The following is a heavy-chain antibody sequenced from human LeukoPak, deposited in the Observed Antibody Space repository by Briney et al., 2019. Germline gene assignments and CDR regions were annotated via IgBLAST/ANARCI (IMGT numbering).Heavy chain of an antibody. CDR2: IIPFSGTA. CDR3: ARSDPEYNGIYEMSYYYYMDV. CDR1: GGTFSSYA. V-gene: IGHV1-69*01. Sequence: SVKVSCKASGGTFSSYALSWVRQAPGQGLEWMGRIIPFSGTADYAQKFQGRVTITADESTSTAYMELSSLRSEDTAVYYCARSDPEYNGIYEMSYYYYMDVWGKGTTVTVSS. D-gene: IGHD1-26*01. J-gene: IGHJ6*03.